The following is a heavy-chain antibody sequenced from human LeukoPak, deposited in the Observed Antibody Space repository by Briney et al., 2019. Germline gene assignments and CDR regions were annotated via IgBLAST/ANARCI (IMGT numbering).Heavy chain of an antibody. CDR1: GYTFTGYY. CDR2: INPNSGDT. J-gene: IGHJ4*02. D-gene: IGHD6-6*01. Sequence: ASVKVSCKASGYTFTGYYMHWVRQAPGQGLEWMGWINPNSGDTNYAEKFQGRVTMTRDTSISTAYMDLRRLRSDDTAVYYFAKEYSSSAGYFYFWGQGTLVTVSS. V-gene: IGHV1-2*02. CDR3: AKEYSSSAGYFYF.